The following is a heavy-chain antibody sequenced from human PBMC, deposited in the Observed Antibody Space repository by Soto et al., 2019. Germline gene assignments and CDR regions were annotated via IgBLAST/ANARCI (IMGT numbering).Heavy chain of an antibody. CDR3: ARDQITMVRGVITYYYYYGMDG. CDR1: GGSFSGYY. J-gene: IGHJ6*02. V-gene: IGHV4-34*01. CDR2: INHSGST. D-gene: IGHD3-10*01. Sequence: PSETLSLTCAVYGGSFSGYYWSWIRQPPGKGLEWIGEINHSGSTNYNPSLKSRVTISVDTSKNQFSLKLSSVTAADTAVYYCARDQITMVRGVITYYYYYGMDGWGQGTTVTVS.